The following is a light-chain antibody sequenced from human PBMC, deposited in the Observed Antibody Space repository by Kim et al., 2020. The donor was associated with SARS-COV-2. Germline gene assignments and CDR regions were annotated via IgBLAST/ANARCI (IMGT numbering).Light chain of an antibody. CDR1: QSVTSNR. Sequence: EIVLTQSPDTLSLSPGERAILSCRASQSVTSNRLAWYQQKPGRAPRLLVFAASSRATGIPDRFSGSGSGTEFTLIIDSLEPEDFAVYYCQLYGGSPRYMFGQGTKVEI. CDR2: AAS. J-gene: IGKJ2*01. CDR3: QLYGGSPRYM. V-gene: IGKV3-20*01.